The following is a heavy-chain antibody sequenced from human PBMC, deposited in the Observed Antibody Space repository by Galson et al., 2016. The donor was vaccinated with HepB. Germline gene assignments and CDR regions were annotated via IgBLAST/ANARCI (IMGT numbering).Heavy chain of an antibody. J-gene: IGHJ4*02. D-gene: IGHD5-18*01. CDR3: AKYLQLWFTMDN. V-gene: IGHV3-23*01. CDR2: ISGSGDTT. CDR1: GFSFRIYA. Sequence: SLRLSCAASGFSFRIYAMNWVRQVPGKGLEWVSGISGSGDTTYYADSVKGRFIISRDNSKNTVYLQMNSLRADDTAVYYCAKYLQLWFTMDNWGQGTLVAVSS.